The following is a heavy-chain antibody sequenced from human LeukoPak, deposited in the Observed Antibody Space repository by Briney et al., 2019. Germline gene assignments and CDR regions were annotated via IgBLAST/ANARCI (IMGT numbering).Heavy chain of an antibody. V-gene: IGHV1-69*04. CDR1: GGTFSSYA. CDR2: IIPILGIA. J-gene: IGHJ3*02. CDR3: ASRSSNGAFDI. D-gene: IGHD2-2*01. Sequence: PVKVSCKASGGTFSSYAISWVRQAPGQGLEWMGRIIPILGIANYAQKFQGRVTITADKSTSTAYMELSSLRSEDTAVYYCASRSSNGAFDIWGQGTMVTVSS.